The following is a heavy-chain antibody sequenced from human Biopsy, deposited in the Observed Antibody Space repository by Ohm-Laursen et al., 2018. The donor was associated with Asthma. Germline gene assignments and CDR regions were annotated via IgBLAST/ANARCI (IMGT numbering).Heavy chain of an antibody. CDR3: ARKAGSCISRTCYSLDF. V-gene: IGHV1-69*13. CDR2: INSLFFTT. CDR1: LFTFNTYF. D-gene: IGHD2-2*01. J-gene: IGHJ4*02. Sequence: SSVKFSFNSLLFTFNTYFIFFFLHSPLQFLYFIFFINSLFFTTTYPQKFQDRFTITADDSTSTVYMELSSLRSEDTAVHYCARKAGSCISRTCYSLDFWGQGTLVTVSS.